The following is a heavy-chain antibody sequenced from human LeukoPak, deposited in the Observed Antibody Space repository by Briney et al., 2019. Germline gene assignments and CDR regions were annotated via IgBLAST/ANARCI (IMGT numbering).Heavy chain of an antibody. V-gene: IGHV3-48*03. CDR1: GFTFSSYE. Sequence: PGGSLRLSCAASGFTFSSYEMNWVRQAPGKGLEWVSYISSGGSSIYYADSVKGRFTISRDNAKNSLYLQMNSLRAEDTAVYYCARDQGIAAAGYHYWGQGTLVTVSS. CDR2: ISSGGSSI. CDR3: ARDQGIAAAGYHY. J-gene: IGHJ4*02. D-gene: IGHD6-13*01.